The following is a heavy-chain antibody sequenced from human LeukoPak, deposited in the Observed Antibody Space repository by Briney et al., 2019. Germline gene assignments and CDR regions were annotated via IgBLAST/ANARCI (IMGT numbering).Heavy chain of an antibody. V-gene: IGHV3-21*01. Sequence: PGGSLRLSCAASGFTFSSYSMNWVRQAPGKGLEWVSSISSSSSYIYYADSVKGRFTISRDNAKNSPYLQMNSLRAEDTAVYYCARDSSFGYYYMDVWGKGTTVTVSS. J-gene: IGHJ6*03. CDR2: ISSSSSYI. CDR3: ARDSSFGYYYMDV. D-gene: IGHD3-3*02. CDR1: GFTFSSYS.